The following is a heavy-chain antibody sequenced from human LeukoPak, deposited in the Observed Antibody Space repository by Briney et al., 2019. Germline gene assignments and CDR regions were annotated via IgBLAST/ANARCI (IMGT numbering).Heavy chain of an antibody. CDR2: ISYDGSNK. Sequence: PGGSLRLSCAASGFTFSSYGMHWVRQAPGKGLEWVAVISYDGSNKYYADSVKGRFTISRDNSKTTLYLQMNSLRAEDTAVYYCAKDDCSSTSCYVDYYGMDVWGQGTTVTVSS. V-gene: IGHV3-30*18. CDR3: AKDDCSSTSCYVDYYGMDV. CDR1: GFTFSSYG. D-gene: IGHD2-2*01. J-gene: IGHJ6*02.